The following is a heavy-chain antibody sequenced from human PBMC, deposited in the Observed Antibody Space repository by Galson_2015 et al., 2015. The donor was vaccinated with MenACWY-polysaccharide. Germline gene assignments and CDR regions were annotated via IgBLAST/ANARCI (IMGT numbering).Heavy chain of an antibody. D-gene: IGHD5-18*01. CDR2: VDYSGNS. CDR1: GGSIRRTSHY. V-gene: IGHV4-39*07. Sequence: ETLSLTCTVSGGSIRRTSHYWGWIRQPPGKGLEWTGTVDYSGNSYYNASLKSRITISIDTSRTQFSLKLTSVTAADTAVYYCVRAGRTDRGVVGYGWGLDYWGQGILVTVSS. J-gene: IGHJ4*02. CDR3: VRAGRTDRGVVGYGWGLDY.